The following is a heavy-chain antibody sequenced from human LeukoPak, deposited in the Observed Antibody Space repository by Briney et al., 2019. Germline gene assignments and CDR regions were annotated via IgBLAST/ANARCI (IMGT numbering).Heavy chain of an antibody. CDR1: GFTSSSYA. D-gene: IGHD6-6*01. J-gene: IGHJ4*02. V-gene: IGHV3-30-3*01. CDR3: AREEAALYYFDC. Sequence: PGGSLRLSCAASGFTSSSYAMHWVRQAPGKGLEWVAVISYDGSNKYYADSVKGRFTISRDNSKNTLYLQMNSLRAEDTAVCYCAREEAALYYFDCWGQGTLVTVSS. CDR2: ISYDGSNK.